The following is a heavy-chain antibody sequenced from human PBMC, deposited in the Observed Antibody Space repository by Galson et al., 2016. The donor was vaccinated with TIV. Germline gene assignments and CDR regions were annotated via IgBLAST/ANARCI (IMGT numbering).Heavy chain of an antibody. CDR1: GYTFSHYF. CDR2: INPNSGGT. J-gene: IGHJ6*02. CDR3: ARERGPGYCSDTSCYGYYGMDV. D-gene: IGHD2-2*03. V-gene: IGHV1-2*06. Sequence: SVKVSCKASGYTFSHYFMHWVRQAPGQGLEWMGRINPNSGGTNYALKFQGRVTMTRDTAISTGYMELSSLTSDDTAVYYWARERGPGYCSDTSCYGYYGMDVWGQGTTVTVSS.